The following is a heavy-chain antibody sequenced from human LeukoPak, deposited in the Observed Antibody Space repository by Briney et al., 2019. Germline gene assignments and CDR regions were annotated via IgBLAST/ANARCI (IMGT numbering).Heavy chain of an antibody. D-gene: IGHD2-15*01. CDR1: GGSFSGYY. CDR3: ARSFWRWWDSSAQYNWFDP. CDR2: INHSGST. Sequence: KPSETLSLTCAVYGGSFSGYYWSWIRQPPGKGLEWIGEINHSGSTNYNPSLKSRVTISVDTSKNQFSLKLSSVTAADTAVYYCARSFWRWWDSSAQYNWFDPWGQGTLVTVSS. V-gene: IGHV4-34*01. J-gene: IGHJ5*02.